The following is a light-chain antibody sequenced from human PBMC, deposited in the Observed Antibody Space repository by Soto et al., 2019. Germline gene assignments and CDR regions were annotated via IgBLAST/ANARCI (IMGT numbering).Light chain of an antibody. V-gene: IGLV2-8*01. CDR2: EVN. Sequence: QSALTQPPSASGSPGQSVTISCTGTSSDIGGYNSVSWYQQHPGKAPKLMIYEVNKRPLGVPERFSGSKSGNTASLTVSGLQADDKADYYCSSSAGTNSFVLFGGGTKVTVL. J-gene: IGLJ3*02. CDR1: SSDIGGYNS. CDR3: SSSAGTNSFVL.